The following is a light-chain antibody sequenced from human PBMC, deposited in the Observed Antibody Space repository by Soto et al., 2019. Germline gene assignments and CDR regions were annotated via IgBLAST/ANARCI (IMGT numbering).Light chain of an antibody. V-gene: IGLV1-44*01. CDR1: SSSIGSNT. CDR2: SNN. CDR3: AAWDDSLNGLYV. Sequence: QSVMTQPPSASGTPGQRVTISCSGSSSSIGSNTVNWYQQLPGTAPKLLIYSNNQRPSGVPDRFSGSKSGTSASLAISGLQSENGTDYSCAAWDDSLNGLYVFGTGTKLTVL. J-gene: IGLJ1*01.